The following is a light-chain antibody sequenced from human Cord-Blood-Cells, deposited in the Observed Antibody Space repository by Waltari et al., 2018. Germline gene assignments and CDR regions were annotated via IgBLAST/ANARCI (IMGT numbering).Light chain of an antibody. CDR2: KNN. CDR3: AAWDDSLSGV. V-gene: IGLV1-47*01. J-gene: IGLJ3*02. Sequence: QSVLPQPPSASGTPGQRATISCSGSSSNTGKNYVYWYQQLPGTPPKLLIYKNNQRHSGVPGRFSGSKSCTSASLAISGLRSEDEADYYCAAWDDSLSGVYGGGTKLTVL. CDR1: SSNTGKNY.